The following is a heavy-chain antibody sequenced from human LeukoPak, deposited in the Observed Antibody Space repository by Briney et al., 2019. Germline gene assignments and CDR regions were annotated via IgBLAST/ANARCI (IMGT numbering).Heavy chain of an antibody. CDR1: GFTVSSNY. CDR2: IYDSGTT. V-gene: IGHV3-53*01. D-gene: IGHD6-19*01. CDR3: AGRRSSGWYAY. J-gene: IGHJ4*02. Sequence: TGGSLRLSCATSGFTVSSNYMSWVRQAPGKGLEWVSVIYDSGTTYYADSVKGRFLIFRDTSKNTVDLQMNSLRVVDTAVYYCAGRRSSGWYAYWGQGTLVTVSS.